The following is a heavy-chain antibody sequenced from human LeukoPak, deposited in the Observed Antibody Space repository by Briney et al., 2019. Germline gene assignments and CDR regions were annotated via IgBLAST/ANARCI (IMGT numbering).Heavy chain of an antibody. Sequence: GGSLRLSCEVSGFTFSNYWMSWVRQAPGKGLEWVANIKQDGSEKYYVDSVKGRFTISRDNAKNSLYLQMNSLRAEDTAVYYCARQIDGFGEFDYFDYWGQGTLVTVSS. CDR2: IKQDGSEK. CDR3: ARQIDGFGEFDYFDY. V-gene: IGHV3-7*01. CDR1: GFTFSNYW. J-gene: IGHJ4*02. D-gene: IGHD3-10*01.